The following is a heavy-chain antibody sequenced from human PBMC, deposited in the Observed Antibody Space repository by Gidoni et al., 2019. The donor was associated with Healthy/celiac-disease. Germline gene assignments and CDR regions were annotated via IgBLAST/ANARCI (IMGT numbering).Heavy chain of an antibody. Sequence: QVTLRASGPALVKPTQTLTLTCTFSGFSLSTSGMCVSWIRQPPGKALEWLALIDWDDDKYYSTSLKTRLSISKDTSKNQVVLTMTNMDPVDTATYYCARIYCGGDCAYFDYWSQGTLVTVSS. CDR3: ARIYCGGDCAYFDY. J-gene: IGHJ4*02. CDR1: GFSLSTSGMC. D-gene: IGHD2-21*01. V-gene: IGHV2-70*01. CDR2: IDWDDDK.